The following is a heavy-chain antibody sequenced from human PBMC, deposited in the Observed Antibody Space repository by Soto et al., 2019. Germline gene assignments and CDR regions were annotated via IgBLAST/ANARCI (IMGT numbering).Heavy chain of an antibody. CDR1: GGSISSYY. Sequence: PSEILSLTCTVSGGSISSYYWSWIRQPPGKGLEWIGYIYYSGSTNYNPSLKSRVTISVDTSKNQFSLKLSSVTAADTAVYYCARDELVDAFDIWGQGTMVTVS. J-gene: IGHJ3*02. D-gene: IGHD6-6*01. CDR2: IYYSGST. V-gene: IGHV4-59*01. CDR3: ARDELVDAFDI.